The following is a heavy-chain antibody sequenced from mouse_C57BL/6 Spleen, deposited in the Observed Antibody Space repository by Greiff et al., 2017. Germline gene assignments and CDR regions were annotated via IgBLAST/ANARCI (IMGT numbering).Heavy chain of an antibody. CDR1: GYTFTSYG. D-gene: IGHD1-1*01. CDR2: IYPRSGNT. Sequence: QVQLKQSGAELARPGASVKLSCKASGYTFTSYGISWVKQRTGQGLEWIGEIYPRSGNTYYNEKFKGKATLTADKSSSTAYMELRSLTSEDSAVYFCARDITTVVAPYAMDYWGQGTSVTVSS. CDR3: ARDITTVVAPYAMDY. V-gene: IGHV1-81*01. J-gene: IGHJ4*01.